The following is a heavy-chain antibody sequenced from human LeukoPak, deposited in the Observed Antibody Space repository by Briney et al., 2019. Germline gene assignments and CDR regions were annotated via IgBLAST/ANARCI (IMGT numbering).Heavy chain of an antibody. J-gene: IGHJ5*02. CDR2: IIPIFGTA. CDR3: ARDYPIVVEPAARAGNWFDP. CDR1: GGTFSSYA. D-gene: IGHD2-2*01. V-gene: IGHV1-69*01. Sequence: AASVKVSCKASGGTFSSYAISWVRQAPGQGLEWMGGIIPIFGTANYAQKFQGRVTITADESTSTAYMELSSLRSEDTAVYYCARDYPIVVEPAARAGNWFDPWGQGTLVTVSS.